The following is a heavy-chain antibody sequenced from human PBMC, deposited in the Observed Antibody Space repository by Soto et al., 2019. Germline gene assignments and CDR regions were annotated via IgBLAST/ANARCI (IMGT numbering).Heavy chain of an antibody. Sequence: QVQLVESGGGVVQPGRSLRLSCAASGFTFSNFGMHWVRQAPGKGLEWVASISYDGKIKYSADSVKGRFTISRDNSKKSLYLPMNRLISEDTAVYYCATFWGLVTAAVDDYGGQGTLVTVS. CDR2: ISYDGKIK. J-gene: IGHJ4*02. V-gene: IGHV3-30*03. CDR1: GFTFSNFG. CDR3: ATFWGLVTAAVDDY. D-gene: IGHD6-13*01.